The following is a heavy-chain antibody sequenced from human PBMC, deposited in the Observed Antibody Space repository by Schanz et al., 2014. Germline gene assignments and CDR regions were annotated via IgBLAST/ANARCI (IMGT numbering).Heavy chain of an antibody. CDR3: ARDLIAAAESWFDP. CDR2: INPANGNT. J-gene: IGHJ5*02. V-gene: IGHV1-3*01. Sequence: QGQLVQSGAEVKKPGASVKVSCKASGYTLKDHAMHWVRQAPGQSLEWLGWINPANGNTHYSPRLNGRVSISSDTAASTVYLHFSSLKSDDTAVYYCARDLIAAAESWFDPWGQGTPITVSS. D-gene: IGHD6-13*01. CDR1: GYTLKDHA.